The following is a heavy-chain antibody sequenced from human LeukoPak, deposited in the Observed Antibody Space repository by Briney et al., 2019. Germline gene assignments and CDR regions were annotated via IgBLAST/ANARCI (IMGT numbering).Heavy chain of an antibody. J-gene: IGHJ4*02. CDR2: IYYSGST. CDR3: ARVSTLGYCSSTSCYAIDY. D-gene: IGHD2-2*01. Sequence: SQTLSLTCTVSGGSISSGDSYWSWIRRPPGKGLEWIGYIYYSGSTYYNPSLKSRVTISVDTSKNQFSLKLSSVTAADTAVYYCARVSTLGYCSSTSCYAIDYWGQGTLVTVSS. V-gene: IGHV4-30-4*01. CDR1: GGSISSGDSY.